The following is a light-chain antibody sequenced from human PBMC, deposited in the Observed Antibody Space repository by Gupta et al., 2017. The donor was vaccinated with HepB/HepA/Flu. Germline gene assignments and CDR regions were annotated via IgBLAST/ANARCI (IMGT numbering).Light chain of an antibody. Sequence: DIQLTQSPSFLSASVGDRVTITCRASQGISSYLAWYQQKPGKAPKLLIYAASTLQSGVPSRFSGSGAGTECNLTISSLQPEDFATYYCQQLNRYPPGCSFGQGTKLEIK. CDR1: QGISSY. CDR2: AAS. CDR3: QQLNRYPPGCS. J-gene: IGKJ2*04. V-gene: IGKV1-9*01.